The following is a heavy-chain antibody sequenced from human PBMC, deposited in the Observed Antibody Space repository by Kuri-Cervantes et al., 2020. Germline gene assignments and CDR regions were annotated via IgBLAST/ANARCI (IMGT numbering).Heavy chain of an antibody. V-gene: IGHV4-61*01. CDR1: GGSVSSGNYY. J-gene: IGHJ4*02. CDR3: TRGTDYYGSGDF. CDR2: INYSGIT. Sequence: SETLSLTCTVSGGSVSSGNYYWTWIRQPPGKGLEWIGYINYSGITNANSSLKSRVSISVDTSKNQFSLKLSSVTAADTAVYYCTRGTDYYGSGDFWGQGILVTVSS. D-gene: IGHD3-10*01.